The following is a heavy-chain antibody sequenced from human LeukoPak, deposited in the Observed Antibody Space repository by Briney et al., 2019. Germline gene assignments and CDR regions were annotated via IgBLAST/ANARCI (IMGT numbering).Heavy chain of an antibody. D-gene: IGHD6-25*01. Sequence: PPGGSLRLSCATSGFTFSTFWMHWVRQAPGKGLVWVSRINHDGSSTNYADSVKGRFTISRDNAKNTLYLQMNSLRAEDTAVYYCARVGTLGPSAAVDAFDIWGQGTMVTVSS. CDR2: INHDGSST. CDR3: ARVGTLGPSAAVDAFDI. V-gene: IGHV3-74*01. J-gene: IGHJ3*02. CDR1: GFTFSTFW.